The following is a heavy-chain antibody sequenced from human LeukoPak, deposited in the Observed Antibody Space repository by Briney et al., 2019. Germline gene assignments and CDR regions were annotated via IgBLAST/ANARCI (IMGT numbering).Heavy chain of an antibody. D-gene: IGHD1-26*01. CDR2: ISTSSSYI. CDR1: GFTFSSYS. Sequence: GGSLRLSCAASGFTFSSYSMNWVRQAPGKGLEWVSSISTSSSYIYYADSVKGRFTVFRDNARNSLFLQMNSLRAEDTAVYYCARDDGSYSRSPGFDYWGQGTLVTVSS. V-gene: IGHV3-21*01. J-gene: IGHJ4*02. CDR3: ARDDGSYSRSPGFDY.